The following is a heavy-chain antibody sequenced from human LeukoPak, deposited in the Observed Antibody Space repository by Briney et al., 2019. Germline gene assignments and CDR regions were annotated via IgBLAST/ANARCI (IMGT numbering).Heavy chain of an antibody. J-gene: IGHJ4*02. CDR2: ISSSSSYI. CDR3: ARDLIDFWSGYYYYFDY. D-gene: IGHD3-3*01. Sequence: GGSLRLSCAASGFTFSSYSMNWVRQAPGKGLEWVSSISSSSSYIYYAGSVKGRFTISRDNAKNSLYLQMNSLRAEDTAVYYCARDLIDFWSGYYYYFDYWGQGTLVTVSS. V-gene: IGHV3-21*01. CDR1: GFTFSSYS.